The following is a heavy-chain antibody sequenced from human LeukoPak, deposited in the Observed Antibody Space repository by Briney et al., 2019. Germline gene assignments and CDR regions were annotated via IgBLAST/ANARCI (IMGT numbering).Heavy chain of an antibody. CDR3: ASPATTGTTGFED. V-gene: IGHV1-2*02. CDR1: GYTFTGYY. J-gene: IGHJ4*02. Sequence: ASVKVSCKASGYTFTGYYMHWVRQAPGQGLEWMGWINPNSGGTNYAQKFQGRVTMTRDTSISTAYMELSRLRSDDTAMYYCASPATTGTTGFEDWGQGTLVTVSS. CDR2: INPNSGGT. D-gene: IGHD1-1*01.